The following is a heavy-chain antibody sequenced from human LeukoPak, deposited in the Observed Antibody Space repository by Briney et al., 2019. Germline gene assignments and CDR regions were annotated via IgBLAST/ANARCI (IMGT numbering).Heavy chain of an antibody. CDR2: IGTAGDT. J-gene: IGHJ6*02. CDR1: GFTFSSYG. Sequence: PGRSLRLSCAASGFTFSSYGMQWVRQAPGKGLEWVSAIGTAGDTYYPDSVMGRFTISRENAKNSLYLQMNSLRAGDTAVYYCARSLVGATEERGVWDYYYYAMDVWGQGTTVTVSS. CDR3: ARSLVGATEERGVWDYYYYAMDV. D-gene: IGHD1-26*01. V-gene: IGHV3-13*01.